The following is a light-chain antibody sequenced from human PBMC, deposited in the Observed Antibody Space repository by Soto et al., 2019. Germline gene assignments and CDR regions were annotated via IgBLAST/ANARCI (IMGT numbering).Light chain of an antibody. CDR1: RSDVGASNY. CDR2: DVS. CDR3: CSYKSSTPRCV. Sequence: QSVLTQPASVSGSPGQSITISCTGTRSDVGASNYVSWYQQHPDKAPKLMIHDVSNRPSGVSDRFSGSKSGYTASLTISGLQAEDEADYYCCSYKSSTPRCVFGTGTKVTVL. V-gene: IGLV2-14*03. J-gene: IGLJ1*01.